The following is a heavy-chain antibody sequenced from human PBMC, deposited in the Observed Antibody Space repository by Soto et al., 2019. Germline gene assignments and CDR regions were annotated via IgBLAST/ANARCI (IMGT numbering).Heavy chain of an antibody. CDR1: GGSISSSSYY. V-gene: IGHV4-39*01. CDR3: ARFPLDYDILTGYYWRHPIDY. J-gene: IGHJ4*02. Sequence: QLQLQESGPGLVKPSETLSLTCTVSGGSISSSSYYWGWIRQPPGKGLEWIGSIYYSGSTYYDPSLKSRVTISVDTSKNQFSLKLSSVTAADTAVYYCARFPLDYDILTGYYWRHPIDYWGQGTLVPVSS. CDR2: IYYSGST. D-gene: IGHD3-9*01.